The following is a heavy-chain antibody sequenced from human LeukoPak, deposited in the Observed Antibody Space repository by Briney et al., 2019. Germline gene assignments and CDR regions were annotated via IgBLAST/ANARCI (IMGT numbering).Heavy chain of an antibody. CDR1: GFTFSGSA. J-gene: IGHJ6*03. CDR2: IRSKANSYAT. V-gene: IGHV3-73*01. Sequence: RPGGSLRLSCAASGFTFSGSAMHWVRQASGKGLEWVGRIRSKANSYATAYAASVKGRFTISRDDSKNTAYLQMNSLKTEDTAVYYCTSPAAITIFKYYYMDVWGKGTTVTVSS. CDR3: TSPAAITIFKYYYMDV. D-gene: IGHD3-3*01.